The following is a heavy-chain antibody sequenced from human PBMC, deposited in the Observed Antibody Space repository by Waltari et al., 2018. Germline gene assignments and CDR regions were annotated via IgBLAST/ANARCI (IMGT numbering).Heavy chain of an antibody. Sequence: QVQLQESGPGLVKPSETLSLTCAVSGYSISSGYYWGWIRQPPGKGLEWIGSIYHSGSTYYNPSLKSRVTISVDTSKNQFYLKLSSVTAADTAVYYCARDSGGATLVWYFDLWGRGTLVTVSS. CDR3: ARDSGGATLVWYFDL. J-gene: IGHJ2*01. D-gene: IGHD2-15*01. CDR1: GYSISSGYY. V-gene: IGHV4-38-2*02. CDR2: IYHSGST.